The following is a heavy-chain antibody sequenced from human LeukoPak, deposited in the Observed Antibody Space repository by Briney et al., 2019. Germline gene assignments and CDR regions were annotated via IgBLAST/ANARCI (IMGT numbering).Heavy chain of an antibody. J-gene: IGHJ5*02. D-gene: IGHD3-22*01. CDR2: INHSGST. CDR1: GGSFSGYY. CDR3: AREGQGSGYDWFDP. V-gene: IGHV4-34*01. Sequence: SETLSLTCAVYGGSFSGYYWSWIRQPPGKGLEWIGEINHSGSTNYNPSLKSRVTISVDTSKNQFSLKLSSVTAADTAVYYCAREGQGSGYDWFDPWGQGTLVTVSS.